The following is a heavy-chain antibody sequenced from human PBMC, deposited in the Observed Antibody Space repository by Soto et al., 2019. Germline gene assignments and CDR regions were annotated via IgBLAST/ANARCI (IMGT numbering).Heavy chain of an antibody. Sequence: QVQLVQSGAEVKKPGASVKVSCKPSGYTFTTYFLHWVRQAPGQGLEWMGIINPSDGSTTYAQSFQGRVTMTRDTSTSTAYMELSNLRSEDTAVYYCARVPTGRGDYDYWGQGTLVTVSS. V-gene: IGHV1-46*01. D-gene: IGHD3-10*01. CDR1: GYTFTTYF. CDR3: ARVPTGRGDYDY. J-gene: IGHJ4*02. CDR2: INPSDGST.